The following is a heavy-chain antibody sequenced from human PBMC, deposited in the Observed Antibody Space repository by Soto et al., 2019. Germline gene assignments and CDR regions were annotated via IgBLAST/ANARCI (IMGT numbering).Heavy chain of an antibody. CDR2: IFYSGST. CDR3: ARHKTTMLTLVSAFDP. CDR1: GDSITRSNFY. J-gene: IGHJ5*02. D-gene: IGHD3-9*01. V-gene: IGHV4-39*02. Sequence: KPSETLSLTCTVSGDSITRSNFYWGWIRQPPGKGLEWLGSIFYSGSTFYNPALKSRVTFSVDTSKNHFSLKLSSVTAADTAVYYCARHKTTMLTLVSAFDPWGQGTRVTVSS.